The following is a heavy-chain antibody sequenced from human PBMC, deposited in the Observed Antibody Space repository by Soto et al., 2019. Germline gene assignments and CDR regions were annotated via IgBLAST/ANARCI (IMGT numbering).Heavy chain of an antibody. V-gene: IGHV1-3*01. D-gene: IGHD1-26*01. CDR1: GYTFTSYA. CDR3: ARGGSLYWYFDP. Sequence: QVQLVQSGAEVKKPGASVKVSCKASGYTFTSYAMHWVRQAPGQRLEWMGWINAGNGNTKYSQKFQVRVTITRDTSASTAYMELSSLRSEDTAVYYCARGGSLYWYFDPWGRGTLVTVSS. J-gene: IGHJ2*01. CDR2: INAGNGNT.